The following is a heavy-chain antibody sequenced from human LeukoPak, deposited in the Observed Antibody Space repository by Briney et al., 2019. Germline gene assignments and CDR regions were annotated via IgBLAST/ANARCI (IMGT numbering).Heavy chain of an antibody. CDR2: ISGSGDRT. Sequence: GGSPRLSCAASGFTFSDSDMSWVCQAPGKGLEWVSGISGSGDRTYNADSVKGRFTISRDNSKNTLYLQMNSLRAEDTAVYYCAKGNWNDDWGQGTAVADSS. CDR1: GFTFSDSD. CDR3: AKGNWNDD. J-gene: IGHJ5*02. V-gene: IGHV3-23*01.